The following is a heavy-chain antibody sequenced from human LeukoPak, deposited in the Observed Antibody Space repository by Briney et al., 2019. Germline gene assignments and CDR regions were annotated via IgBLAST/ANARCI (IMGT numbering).Heavy chain of an antibody. CDR1: GFLLSSYP. V-gene: IGHV3-23*01. CDR2: ITGNGGST. Sequence: PGGSLRLSCVASGFLLSSYPMHWVRQAPGKGLEWVSSITGNGGSTYYADSVKGRFTISRDNSKNTLYLQMDSLRAEDTAVYHCARDSGSYLQPTDYWGQGTLVTVSS. J-gene: IGHJ4*02. CDR3: ARDSGSYLQPTDY. D-gene: IGHD1-26*01.